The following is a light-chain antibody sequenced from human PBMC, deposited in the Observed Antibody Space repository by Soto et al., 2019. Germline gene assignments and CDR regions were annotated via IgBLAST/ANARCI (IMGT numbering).Light chain of an antibody. J-gene: IGLJ2*01. Sequence: QSVLTQPPSVSGAPGQRVTISCTGSSSNIGAGYDVHWYQQLPGTAPKLLIYGNSNRPSGVPDRFSGSKSCPSASLAITGLQPEDEADYYCLSYHSSLRGSVFGGGTKLTVL. CDR1: SSNIGAGYD. CDR3: LSYHSSLRGSV. V-gene: IGLV1-40*01. CDR2: GNS.